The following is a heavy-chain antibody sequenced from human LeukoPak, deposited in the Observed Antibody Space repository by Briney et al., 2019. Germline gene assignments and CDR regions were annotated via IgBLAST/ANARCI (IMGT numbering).Heavy chain of an antibody. CDR2: ISSSSSTI. CDR1: GFTFSSYS. J-gene: IGHJ3*02. D-gene: IGHD3-3*01. CDR3: AREPYDFWSGYSVGAFDI. V-gene: IGHV3-48*01. Sequence: GGSLRLSCAASGFTFSSYSMNWVRQAPGKGLEWVSYISSSSSTIYYADSVKGRFTISRDNAKNSLYLQMNSLRAEDTAVYYCAREPYDFWSGYSVGAFDIWGQGTMVTVSS.